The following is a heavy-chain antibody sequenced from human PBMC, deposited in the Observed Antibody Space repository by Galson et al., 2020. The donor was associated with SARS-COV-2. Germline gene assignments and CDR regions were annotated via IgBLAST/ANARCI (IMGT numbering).Heavy chain of an antibody. CDR2: IKSKVSGGTI. Sequence: TGGSLRLSCAASGFSFSDAWMSWVRQAPGKGLEWVGRIKSKVSGGTIDYAAPLKGRFTISRDDSKNMLYLQMNSLKTEDTAMYWCTWDHLDAFDFWGQGTMVTVSS. CDR3: TWDHLDAFDF. V-gene: IGHV3-15*01. J-gene: IGHJ3*01. D-gene: IGHD1-26*01. CDR1: GFSFSDAW.